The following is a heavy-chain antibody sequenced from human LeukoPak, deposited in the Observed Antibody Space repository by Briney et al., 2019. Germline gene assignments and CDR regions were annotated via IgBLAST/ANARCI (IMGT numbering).Heavy chain of an antibody. V-gene: IGHV1-69*05. CDR1: GGTFSSYA. J-gene: IGHJ3*02. CDR2: IVPIFGTA. Sequence: SVKVSCKASGGTFSSYAITWVRQAPGQGREWRGRIVPIFGTANYAQKFQGRVTITTDESTNTAYMELSSLRSEDTAAYYCARGTMRVVVNDAFDIWGQGTMVTVSS. D-gene: IGHD3-22*01. CDR3: ARGTMRVVVNDAFDI.